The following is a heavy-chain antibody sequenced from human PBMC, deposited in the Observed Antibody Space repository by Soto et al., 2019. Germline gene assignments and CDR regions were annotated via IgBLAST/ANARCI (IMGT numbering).Heavy chain of an antibody. CDR1: GSTFSSYD. V-gene: IGHV3-30-3*01. CDR3: ARGPSHGAFDI. CDR2: ISPDGSNA. Sequence: QVQLVESGGDVVQPGRSLRLSCAASGSTFSSYDIHWVRQAPGKGLEWVAHISPDGSNAYYADSVKGRFIISRDNAKNMVYLQMNGLRVEDTSVYHFARGPSHGAFDIWGQGTMVTVSS. J-gene: IGHJ3*02.